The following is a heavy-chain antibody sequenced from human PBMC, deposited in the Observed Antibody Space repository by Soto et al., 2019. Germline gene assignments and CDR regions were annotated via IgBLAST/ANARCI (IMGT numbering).Heavy chain of an antibody. D-gene: IGHD2-21*01. CDR3: ARDVFCGGAPACPGMDV. J-gene: IGHJ6*02. CDR2: ISGYNGNT. Sequence: QVVLEQSGGEVKKPGASVKVSCKASGYTFSGYSITWVRQAPGQGLEWMGRISGYNGNTNYARTLRGRLTLTTDTSTSTAYMELRSLTSDDRAVYYCARDVFCGGAPACPGMDVWGQGTTVTVSS. V-gene: IGHV1-18*04. CDR1: GYTFSGYS.